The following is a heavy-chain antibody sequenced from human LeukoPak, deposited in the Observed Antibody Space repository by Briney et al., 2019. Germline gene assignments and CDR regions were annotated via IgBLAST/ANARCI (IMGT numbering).Heavy chain of an antibody. CDR1: GFTFSSYG. Sequence: PGGSLRLSCAASGFTFSSYGVSWVRQAPGKGLEWVSAISGSGGSTYYADSVKGRFTISRDNSKNTLYLQMNSLRAEDTAVYYCAKRVSSSWYFDYWGQGTLVTVSS. V-gene: IGHV3-23*01. CDR3: AKRVSSSWYFDY. J-gene: IGHJ4*02. D-gene: IGHD6-13*01. CDR2: ISGSGGST.